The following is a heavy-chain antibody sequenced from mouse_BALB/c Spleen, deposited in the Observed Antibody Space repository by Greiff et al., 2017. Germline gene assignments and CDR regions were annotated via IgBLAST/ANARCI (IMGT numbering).Heavy chain of an antibody. J-gene: IGHJ2*01. CDR2: IYPGSGST. V-gene: IGHV1-77*01. CDR1: GYTFTDYV. Sequence: QVQLQQSGPELVKPGASVKMSCKASGYTFTDYVISWVKQRTGQGLEWIGEIYPGSGSTYYNEKFKGKATLTADKSSNTAYMQLSSLTSEDSAVYFCAAITTVVERFFDYWGQGTTLTVSS. CDR3: AAITTVVERFFDY. D-gene: IGHD1-1*01.